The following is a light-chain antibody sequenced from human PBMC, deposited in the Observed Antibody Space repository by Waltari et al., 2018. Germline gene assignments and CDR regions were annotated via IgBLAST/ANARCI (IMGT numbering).Light chain of an antibody. V-gene: IGKV1-12*01. CDR1: RDISRW. Sequence: DIQMTQSPSSVSASVGDRVTITWGGGRDISRWLAWYQQKPGKAPKFLIYDVSTLQSGVPSRFSGSGSGREFTLTITSLQPEDFSTYYCQQGNDFPLTFGGGTKVEMK. CDR2: DVS. CDR3: QQGNDFPLT. J-gene: IGKJ4*01.